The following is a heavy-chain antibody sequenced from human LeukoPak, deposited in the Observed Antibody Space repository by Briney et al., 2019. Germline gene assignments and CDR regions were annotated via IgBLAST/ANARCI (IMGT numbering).Heavy chain of an antibody. V-gene: IGHV3-23*01. Sequence: GGSLRLSCAASGFTFSSYAMSWVRQAPGKGLEWVSAISGSGGSTYYADSVKGRFTISRDNSKNTLYLQMNSLRAEDTAVYYCAKDFTSSGYYLGGNYWGQGTLVTVSS. J-gene: IGHJ4*02. CDR3: AKDFTSSGYYLGGNY. CDR1: GFTFSSYA. CDR2: ISGSGGST. D-gene: IGHD3-22*01.